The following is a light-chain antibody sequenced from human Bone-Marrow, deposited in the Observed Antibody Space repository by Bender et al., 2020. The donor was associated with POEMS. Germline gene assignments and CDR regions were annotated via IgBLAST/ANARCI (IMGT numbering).Light chain of an antibody. J-gene: IGLJ1*01. V-gene: IGLV2-14*03. Sequence: QSALIQPASVSGSPGQSITISCTGTSSDIGTYKHVSWYQQHPGKAPKLLIYDFNNRPSGISDRFSGSKSGNTASLTISGLQAEDEAEYYCNSYTSSSTRVFGTGTKVTVL. CDR3: NSYTSSSTRV. CDR2: DFN. CDR1: SSDIGTYKH.